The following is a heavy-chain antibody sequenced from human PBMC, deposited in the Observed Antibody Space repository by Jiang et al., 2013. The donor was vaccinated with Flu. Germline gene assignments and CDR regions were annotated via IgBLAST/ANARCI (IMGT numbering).Heavy chain of an antibody. J-gene: IGHJ4*02. D-gene: IGHD1-1*01. V-gene: IGHV6-1*01. Sequence: GLEWRREGHTTGPSRYNDYAVSVKSRITINPDTSKNQFSLQLNSVTPEDTAVYYCARDGWGTNFDYWGQGTLVTVSS. CDR3: ARDGWGTNFDY. CDR2: HTTGPSRYN.